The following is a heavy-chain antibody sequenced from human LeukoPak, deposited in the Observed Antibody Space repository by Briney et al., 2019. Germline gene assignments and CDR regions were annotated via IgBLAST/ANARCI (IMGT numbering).Heavy chain of an antibody. D-gene: IGHD6-19*01. V-gene: IGHV6-1*01. CDR3: ARDMGYSSGWYPTYFDY. Sequence: SQTLSLTCAISGDSVSSNSAAWNWSRQSPSRGLEWLGTTYYRSKWYNDYAVSVKSRITINPDTSKSQFSMQLNSVTPDDTAVYYCARDMGYSSGWYPTYFDYWGQGTLVTVSS. CDR1: GDSVSSNSAA. J-gene: IGHJ4*02. CDR2: TYYRSKWYN.